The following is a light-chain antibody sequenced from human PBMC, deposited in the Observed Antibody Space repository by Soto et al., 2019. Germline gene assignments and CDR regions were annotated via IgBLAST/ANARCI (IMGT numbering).Light chain of an antibody. V-gene: IGKV1-9*01. Sequence: DIQMTQSPSTLSGSVGDRVTITFLASQGISSYLVWYQQKPGRAPKLLIYAASTLQSGVPSRFSGSASGTEFTLTINSLQPEDFATYYCQQLNSYPLTFGGGTKVDIK. CDR3: QQLNSYPLT. CDR2: AAS. J-gene: IGKJ4*01. CDR1: QGISSY.